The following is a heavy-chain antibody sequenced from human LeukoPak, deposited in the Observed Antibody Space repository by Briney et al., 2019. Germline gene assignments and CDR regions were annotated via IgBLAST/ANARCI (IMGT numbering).Heavy chain of an antibody. J-gene: IGHJ4*02. CDR1: GFTFSSYA. V-gene: IGHV3-23*01. CDR3: AKVGRRRGSYYYDSSGYYPNY. D-gene: IGHD3-22*01. Sequence: PGGSLRLSCAASGFTFSSYAMSWVRQAPGKGLEWVSAISGSGGSTYCADSVKGRFTISRDNSKNTLYLQMNSLRAEDTAVYYCAKVGRRRGSYYYDSSGYYPNYWGQGTLVTVSS. CDR2: ISGSGGST.